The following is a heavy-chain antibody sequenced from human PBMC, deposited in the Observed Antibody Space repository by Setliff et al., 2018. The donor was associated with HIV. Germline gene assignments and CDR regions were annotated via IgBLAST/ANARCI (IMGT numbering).Heavy chain of an antibody. CDR2: INAGNGNT. V-gene: IGHV1-3*01. Sequence: GASVKVSCKASGYTFTSYAMHWVRQAPGQRLEWMGWINAGNGNTNYGQKLQGRVTMTTDTSTSTAYMELRSLRSDDTAVYYCARDAPGNTEAAPDYWGQGTLVTVSS. D-gene: IGHD6-6*01. CDR3: ARDAPGNTEAAPDY. CDR1: GYTFTSYA. J-gene: IGHJ4*02.